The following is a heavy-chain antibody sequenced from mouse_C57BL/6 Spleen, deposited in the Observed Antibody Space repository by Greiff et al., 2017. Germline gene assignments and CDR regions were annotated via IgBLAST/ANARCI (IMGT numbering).Heavy chain of an antibody. J-gene: IGHJ3*01. CDR1: GYTFTSYW. D-gene: IGHD2-2*01. CDR2: IDPSDSYT. CDR3: ARNGYDWFAY. Sequence: QVQLQQPGAELVKPGASVKLSCKASGYTFTSYWMQWVKQRPGQGLEWIGDIDPSDSYTNYNQKFKGKATLTVYTSSSTAYMQLSSLTSEDSAVYYCARNGYDWFAYWGQGTLVTVSA. V-gene: IGHV1-50*01.